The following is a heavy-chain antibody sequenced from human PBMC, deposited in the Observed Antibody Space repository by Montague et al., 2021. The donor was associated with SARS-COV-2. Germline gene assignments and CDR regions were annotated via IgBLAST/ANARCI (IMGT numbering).Heavy chain of an antibody. CDR2: VYHTGST. V-gene: IGHV4-61*01. J-gene: IGHJ4*02. CDR1: GVSISSGSYY. CDR3: VREKYYFDDSGSK. D-gene: IGHD3-22*01. Sequence: SETLSLTCSVSGVSISSGSYYWSWVRQPPGKGLEWIGYVYHTGSTNYNPPLKSRVTLSIDTSKNQFSLDLTSVTAADTAVYYCVREKYYFDDSGSKWGQGTLVPV.